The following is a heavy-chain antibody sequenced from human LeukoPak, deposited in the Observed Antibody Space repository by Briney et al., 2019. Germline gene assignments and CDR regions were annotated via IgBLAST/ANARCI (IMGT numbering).Heavy chain of an antibody. CDR2: FDPEDGET. D-gene: IGHD6-19*01. Sequence: GASVKVSCKVSGYTLTELSMHWVRQAPGKGLEWMGGFDPEDGETIYAQKFQGRVTITRDTSASTAYMELSSLRSEDTAVYYCATTNSGWYDYWGQGTLVTVSS. CDR1: GYTLTELS. CDR3: ATTNSGWYDY. J-gene: IGHJ4*02. V-gene: IGHV1-24*01.